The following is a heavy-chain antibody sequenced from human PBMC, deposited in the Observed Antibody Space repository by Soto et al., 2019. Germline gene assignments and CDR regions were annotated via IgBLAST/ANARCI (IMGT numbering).Heavy chain of an antibody. CDR2: IYHSGST. Sequence: QVQLQESGPGLVKPSGTLSLTCAVSGGSISSSNWWSWVRQPPGKGLEWIGEIYHSGSTNYNPSRNSTVTISVDKSKNQFSLKLSSVTAADTAVYSCARGCVVVPAAMKWGQGTLVTVSS. V-gene: IGHV4-4*02. CDR3: ARGCVVVPAAMK. D-gene: IGHD2-2*01. CDR1: GGSISSSNW. J-gene: IGHJ4*02.